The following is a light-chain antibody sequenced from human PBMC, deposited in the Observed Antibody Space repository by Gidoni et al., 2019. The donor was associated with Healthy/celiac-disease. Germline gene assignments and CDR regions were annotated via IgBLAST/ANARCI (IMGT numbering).Light chain of an antibody. CDR3: CSYAGSVTYVI. CDR1: SSDVGSYKL. J-gene: IGLJ2*01. Sequence: QSALTQPATVSGSLGQSITISCTGSSSDVGSYKLVSWYQQHPGRVPKLIIHGGSKRTSGVSNRFSGSKSGNTASLTISGLQADDEADYYCCSYAGSVTYVIFGGGTKLTVL. CDR2: GGS. V-gene: IGLV2-23*01.